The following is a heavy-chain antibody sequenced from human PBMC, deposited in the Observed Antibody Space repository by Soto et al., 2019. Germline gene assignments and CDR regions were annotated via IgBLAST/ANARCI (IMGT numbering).Heavy chain of an antibody. D-gene: IGHD1-1*01. J-gene: IGHJ4*02. CDR3: ARGRYGDS. Sequence: QVHLVQSGAEVKKPGASVKVSCKGSGYDFTTYGITWVRQAPGQGLEWMAWISAHNGNTDYAQKLQGRVTVTRDTPTSTAYMELRSLRSDDTAVYYSARGRYGDSWGQGALVTVSS. CDR2: ISAHNGNT. V-gene: IGHV1-18*01. CDR1: GYDFTTYG.